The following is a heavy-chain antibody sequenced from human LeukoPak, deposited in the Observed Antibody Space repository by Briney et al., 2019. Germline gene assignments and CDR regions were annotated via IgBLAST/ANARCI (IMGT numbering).Heavy chain of an antibody. J-gene: IGHJ4*02. Sequence: PGGSLRLSCAASGFTFSNAWMSWVRQAPGKGLEWVGRIKSKTDGCTTDYAAPVKGIFTISRDDSKNTLYLQMNSLKTEDTAVYYCTTVGAARPYFDYWGQGTLVTVSS. CDR2: IKSKTDGCTT. CDR3: TTVGAARPYFDY. D-gene: IGHD6-6*01. V-gene: IGHV3-15*01. CDR1: GFTFSNAW.